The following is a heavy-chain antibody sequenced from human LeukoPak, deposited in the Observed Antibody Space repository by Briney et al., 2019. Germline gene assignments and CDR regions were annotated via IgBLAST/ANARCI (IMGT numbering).Heavy chain of an antibody. CDR1: GFTFDDYA. CDR2: LTWNSGSI. V-gene: IGHV3-9*01. CDR3: AKDRAGSYYGAFNI. D-gene: IGHD1-26*01. Sequence: PGRSLRLSCAASGFTFDDYAMHWVRQAPGKGLEWVSGLTWNSGSINYADSVKGRFTTSRDNAKNSVYLQLNSLRVEDTALYYCAKDRAGSYYGAFNIWGQGTMVTVSS. J-gene: IGHJ3*02.